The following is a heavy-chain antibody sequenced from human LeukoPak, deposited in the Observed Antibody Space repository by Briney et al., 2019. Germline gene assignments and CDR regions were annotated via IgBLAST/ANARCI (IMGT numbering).Heavy chain of an antibody. CDR2: IYHSGST. CDR3: ARDGMGEWFGELFYYFDY. Sequence: SETQSLTCTVSGYSISSGYYWGWIRQPPGKGLEWIGSIYHSGSTYYNPSLKSRVTISVDTSKNQFSLKLSSVTAADTAVYYCARDGMGEWFGELFYYFDYWGQGTLVTVSS. V-gene: IGHV4-38-2*02. J-gene: IGHJ4*02. CDR1: GYSISSGYY. D-gene: IGHD3-10*01.